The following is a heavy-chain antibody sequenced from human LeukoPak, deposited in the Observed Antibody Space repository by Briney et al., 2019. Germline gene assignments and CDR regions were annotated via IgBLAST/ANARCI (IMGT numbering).Heavy chain of an antibody. Sequence: ASVKVSCKASGYTFTSYAMRWVRQAPGQRLEWMGWINAGNGNTKYSQKFQGRVTITRDTSASTAYMELSSLRSEDTAVYYCARDRYGSSRGDFDYWGQGTLVTVSS. CDR3: ARDRYGSSRGDFDY. D-gene: IGHD6-6*01. CDR2: INAGNGNT. CDR1: GYTFTSYA. V-gene: IGHV1-3*01. J-gene: IGHJ4*02.